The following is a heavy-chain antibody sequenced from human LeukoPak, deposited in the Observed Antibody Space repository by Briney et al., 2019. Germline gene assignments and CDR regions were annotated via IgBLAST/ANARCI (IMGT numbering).Heavy chain of an antibody. V-gene: IGHV1-18*01. CDR1: GYTFTSFG. CDR2: ISAYNGNT. Sequence: ASVKVSCKASGYTFTSFGISWVRQAPGQGLEWMGWISAYNGNTNYAQKLQGRVTITTDESTSTAYMELSSLRSEDTAVYYCASRYSGSYLPDAFDIWGQGTMVTVSS. J-gene: IGHJ3*02. CDR3: ASRYSGSYLPDAFDI. D-gene: IGHD1-26*01.